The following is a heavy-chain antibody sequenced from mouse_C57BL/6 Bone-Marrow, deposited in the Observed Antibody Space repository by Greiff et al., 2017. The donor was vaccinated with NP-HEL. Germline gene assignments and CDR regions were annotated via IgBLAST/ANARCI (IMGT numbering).Heavy chain of an antibody. Sequence: VQLQQSGAELVRPGASVKLSCTASGFNIKDDYMHWVKQRPEQGLEWIGWIDPENGDTEYASKFQGKATITADTSSNTAYLPLSSLTSEDTAVYYCTTLPRYDYEFAYWGQGTLVTVSA. CDR2: IDPENGDT. J-gene: IGHJ3*01. CDR1: GFNIKDDY. V-gene: IGHV14-4*01. D-gene: IGHD2-4*01. CDR3: TTLPRYDYEFAY.